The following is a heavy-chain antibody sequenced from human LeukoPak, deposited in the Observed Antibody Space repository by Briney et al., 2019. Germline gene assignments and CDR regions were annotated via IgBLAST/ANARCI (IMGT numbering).Heavy chain of an antibody. J-gene: IGHJ4*02. CDR1: GGSISSYY. CDR3: ARRYVRESFDY. Sequence: SETLSLTCTVSGGSISSYYWSWIRQPPGKGLEWIGYIYYSGSTNYNPPLKSRVTISVDTSKNQFSLKLSSVTAADTAVYYCARRYVRESFDYWGQGTLVTVSS. D-gene: IGHD3-16*01. V-gene: IGHV4-59*08. CDR2: IYYSGST.